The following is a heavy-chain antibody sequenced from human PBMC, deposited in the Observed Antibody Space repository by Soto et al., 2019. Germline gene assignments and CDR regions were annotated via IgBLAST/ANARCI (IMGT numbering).Heavy chain of an antibody. V-gene: IGHV4-31*03. D-gene: IGHD3-10*01. CDR2: IYYSGST. CDR1: GGSISSGGYY. Sequence: QVQLQESGPGLVKPSQTLSLTCTVSGGSISSGGYYWSWIRQHPGKGLEWIGYIYYSGSTYYNPSRKSRVTISVDTSKHQFSLKLSSVTAADTAVYYCARGPPYGSGSYYEKRFDPWGQGTLVTVSS. J-gene: IGHJ5*02. CDR3: ARGPPYGSGSYYEKRFDP.